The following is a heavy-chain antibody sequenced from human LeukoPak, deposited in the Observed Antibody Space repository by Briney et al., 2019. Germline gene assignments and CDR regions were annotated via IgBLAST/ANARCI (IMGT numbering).Heavy chain of an antibody. CDR3: ARDRRPWVAHDAFDI. V-gene: IGHV4-39*07. J-gene: IGHJ3*02. Sequence: TSETLSLTCTVSGGSISSSSYYWGWIRQPPGKGLEWIGSIYYSGSTYYNPSLKSRVTISVDTSKNQFSLKLSSVTAADTAVYYCARDRRPWVAHDAFDIWGQGTMVTVSS. CDR2: IYYSGST. D-gene: IGHD5-12*01. CDR1: GGSISSSSYY.